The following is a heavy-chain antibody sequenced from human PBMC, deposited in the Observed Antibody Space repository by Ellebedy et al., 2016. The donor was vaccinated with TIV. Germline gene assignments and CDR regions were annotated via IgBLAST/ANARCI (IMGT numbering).Heavy chain of an antibody. CDR3: ARDRVTMVRGVISYYYGMDV. D-gene: IGHD3-10*01. CDR1: GYTFTSYA. V-gene: IGHV1-69*04. J-gene: IGHJ6*02. CDR2: IIPILGIA. Sequence: AASVKVSCKASGYTFTSYAISWVRQAPGQGLEWMGRIIPILGIANYAQKFQGRVTITADKSTSTAYMELSSLRSEDTAVYYCARDRVTMVRGVISYYYGMDVWGQGTTVTVSS.